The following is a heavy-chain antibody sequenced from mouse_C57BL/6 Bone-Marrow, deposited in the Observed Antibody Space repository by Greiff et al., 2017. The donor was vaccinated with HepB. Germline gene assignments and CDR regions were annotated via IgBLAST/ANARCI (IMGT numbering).Heavy chain of an antibody. CDR3: TIHYGSSYVWFAY. CDR2: IYPGNSDT. Sequence: EVHLVESGTVLARPGASVKMSCKTSGYTFTSYWMHWVKQRPGQGLEWIGAIYPGNSDTSYNQKFKGKAKLTAVTSASTAYMELSSLTNEDSAVYYCTIHYGSSYVWFAYWGQGTLVTVSA. CDR1: GYTFTSYW. D-gene: IGHD1-1*01. J-gene: IGHJ3*01. V-gene: IGHV1-5*01.